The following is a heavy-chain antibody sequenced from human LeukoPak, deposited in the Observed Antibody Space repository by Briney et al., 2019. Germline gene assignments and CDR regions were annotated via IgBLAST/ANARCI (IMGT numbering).Heavy chain of an antibody. D-gene: IGHD4-23*01. CDR3: ARNSVAMGV. Sequence: SQTLSLTCAISGDSVSNNIIAWNWIRWRPSRGLEWLGRTAYRSKWSTDYALSVRGRISINPDTSKNQISLQLNSVTPEDTAVYYCARNSVAMGVWGQGTTVTVSS. J-gene: IGHJ6*02. V-gene: IGHV6-1*01. CDR1: GDSVSNNIIA. CDR2: TAYRSKWST.